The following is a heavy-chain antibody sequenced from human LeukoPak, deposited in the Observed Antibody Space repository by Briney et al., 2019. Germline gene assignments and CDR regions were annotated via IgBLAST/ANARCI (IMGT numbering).Heavy chain of an antibody. CDR2: IYYSGST. J-gene: IGHJ2*01. V-gene: IGHV4-59*08. CDR1: GGSISSYY. Sequence: SETLSLTCTVSGGSISSYYWSWIRQPPGKGLEWIGYIYYSGSTNYNPSLKSRVTISVDTSKNQFSLKLSSVTAADTAVYYCARHQSDPDFDLWGRGTLVTVSS. CDR3: ARHQSDPDFDL.